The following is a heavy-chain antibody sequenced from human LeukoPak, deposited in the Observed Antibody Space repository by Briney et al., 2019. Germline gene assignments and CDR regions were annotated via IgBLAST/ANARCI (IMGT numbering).Heavy chain of an antibody. CDR3: ARAHGRGGYSYGPRDYFDY. Sequence: SVKVSCKASGGTFSRYAISWVRQAPGQGLEWMGGIIPIFGTANYAQKFRGRVTITAAESTSTAYMELSSLRSEDTAVYYCARAHGRGGYSYGPRDYFDYWGQGTLVTVSS. V-gene: IGHV1-69*01. CDR2: IIPIFGTA. CDR1: GGTFSRYA. D-gene: IGHD5-18*01. J-gene: IGHJ4*02.